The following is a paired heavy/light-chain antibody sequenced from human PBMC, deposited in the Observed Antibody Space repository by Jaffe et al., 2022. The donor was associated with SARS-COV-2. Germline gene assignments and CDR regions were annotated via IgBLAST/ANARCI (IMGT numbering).Light chain of an antibody. CDR3: QQSYSTPRT. J-gene: IGKJ1*01. CDR2: TAS. V-gene: IGKV1-39*01. Sequence: DIQMTQSPSSLSASVGDTVTITCRASQGISNYLNWYQQKPGKAPKLLFYTASSLHSGDPSRFSGSGSGTDFTLTITSLQPEDFATYYCQQSYSTPRTFGQGTKVEIK. CDR1: QGISNY.
Heavy chain of an antibody. V-gene: IGHV3-30*03. CDR3: ARDSALYDYIWGSYLDF. CDR1: GFIFSNYG. D-gene: IGHD3-16*01. Sequence: QVQLVESGGGVVQPGRSLRLSCAASGFIFSNYGMHWVRQAPGKGLEWVAVMSSDGNSIYYADSVKGRFTISRDNSKNTLYLQMNSLRTEDTAVYYCARDSALYDYIWGSYLDFWGQGTLVTVSS. J-gene: IGHJ4*02. CDR2: MSSDGNSI.